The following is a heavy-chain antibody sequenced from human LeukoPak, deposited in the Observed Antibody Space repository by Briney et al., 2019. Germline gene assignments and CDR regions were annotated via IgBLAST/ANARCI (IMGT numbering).Heavy chain of an antibody. J-gene: IGHJ4*02. V-gene: IGHV3-21*01. CDR2: ITSSSTYI. D-gene: IGHD6-19*01. Sequence: GESLRLSCAASGFTFSNYVMIWVRQAPGKGLEWVSSITSSSTYIYYADSVKGRFTISRDNAKNSLYLQMNSLRAEDTAVYYCARDLLEGDFSSGPDYWGQGTLVTVSS. CDR1: GFTFSNYV. CDR3: ARDLLEGDFSSGPDY.